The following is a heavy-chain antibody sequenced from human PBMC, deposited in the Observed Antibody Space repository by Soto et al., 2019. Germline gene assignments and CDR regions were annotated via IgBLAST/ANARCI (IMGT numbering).Heavy chain of an antibody. Sequence: ASVKVSCKASGYTFTSYGISWVLQAPGQGLEWMGWISAYNGNTNYAQKLQGRVTMTTDTSTSTAYMELRSLRSDDTAVYYCARDVVGDYDFWSGYQHHAFDIWGQGTMVTVSS. J-gene: IGHJ3*02. CDR3: ARDVVGDYDFWSGYQHHAFDI. V-gene: IGHV1-18*04. CDR1: GYTFTSYG. D-gene: IGHD3-3*01. CDR2: ISAYNGNT.